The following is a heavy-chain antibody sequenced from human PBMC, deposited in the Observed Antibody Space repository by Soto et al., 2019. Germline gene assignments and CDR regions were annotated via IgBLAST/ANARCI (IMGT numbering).Heavy chain of an antibody. Sequence: QVQLVESGGGLVKTSESLTIACAASGFTFSDYYMSWVRQAPGKALEWVSYISSSGNTIYYADSVKGRFTISRDNAKNSVYLQMNSLRAEDTALYFCAKMSSENYYDPVFSWGQGTLVTVSS. V-gene: IGHV3-11*01. CDR3: AKMSSENYYDPVFS. CDR2: ISSSGNTI. CDR1: GFTFSDYY. D-gene: IGHD3-22*01. J-gene: IGHJ4*02.